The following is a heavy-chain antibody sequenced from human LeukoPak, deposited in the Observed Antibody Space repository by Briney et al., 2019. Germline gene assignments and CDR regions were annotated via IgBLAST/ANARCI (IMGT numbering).Heavy chain of an antibody. CDR3: ARDGDFWSGYKASIDY. D-gene: IGHD3-3*01. CDR2: ISSSSSYI. V-gene: IGHV3-21*01. Sequence: GGSLRLSCAASGFTFSSYSMNWVRQAPGKGLEWVSSISSSSSYIYYADSVKGRFTISRDNAKNSLYLQMNSLRAEDTAVYYCARDGDFWSGYKASIDYWGQGTLVTVSS. J-gene: IGHJ4*02. CDR1: GFTFSSYS.